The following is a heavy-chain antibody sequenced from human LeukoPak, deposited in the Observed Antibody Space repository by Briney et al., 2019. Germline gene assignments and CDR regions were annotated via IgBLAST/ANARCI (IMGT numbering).Heavy chain of an antibody. Sequence: GGSLRLSCAASGFTFSSYEMNWVRQAPGKGLEWVSYISSSGSTIYYADFVKGRFTSSRDNVKNSLYLQMNSLRAEDTAVYYCVRQYYYGWGSYSWAPDYWGQGTLVTVSS. V-gene: IGHV3-48*03. CDR1: GFTFSSYE. CDR3: VRQYYYGWGSYSWAPDY. D-gene: IGHD3-10*01. J-gene: IGHJ4*02. CDR2: ISSSGSTI.